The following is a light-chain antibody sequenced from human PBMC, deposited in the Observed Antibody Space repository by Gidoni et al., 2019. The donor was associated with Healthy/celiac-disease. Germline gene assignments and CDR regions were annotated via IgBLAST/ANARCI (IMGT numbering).Light chain of an antibody. J-gene: IGKJ4*01. CDR3: QQRSNWPPRTLT. V-gene: IGKV3-11*01. CDR1: PSVSSY. CDR2: DAS. Sequence: ESVLTQSPATLSLSPGERAPLSCRASPSVSSYLAWYQQKPGQAPRLLIYDASTRATGIPGRFSGSGSGTDFTRTISSLEPEDFAVYDCQQRSNWPPRTLTFGGGTKVEIK.